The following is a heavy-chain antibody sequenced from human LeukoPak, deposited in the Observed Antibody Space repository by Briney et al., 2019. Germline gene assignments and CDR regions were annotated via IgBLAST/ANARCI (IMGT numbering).Heavy chain of an antibody. CDR3: AGHYDFWSGYYHTSNWFDP. V-gene: IGHV3-48*01. CDR2: ISSSSSTI. D-gene: IGHD3-3*01. CDR1: GFTFSNYN. J-gene: IGHJ5*02. Sequence: GSLRLSCAASGFTFSNYNMNWVRQAPGKGLEWVSYISSSSSTIYYADSVKGRFTISRDNAKNSLHLQMNSLRAEDTAVYYCAGHYDFWSGYYHTSNWFDPWGQGTLVTVSS.